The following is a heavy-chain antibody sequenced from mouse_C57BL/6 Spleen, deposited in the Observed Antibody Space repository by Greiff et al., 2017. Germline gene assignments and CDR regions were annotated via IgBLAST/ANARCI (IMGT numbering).Heavy chain of an antibody. V-gene: IGHV1-64*01. Sequence: QVHVKQPGAELVKPGASVKLSCKASGYTFTSYWMHWVKQRPGQGLEWIGMIHPNSGSTNYNEKFKSKATLTVDKSSSTAYMQLSSLTSEDSAVYYCARGAYYGSYWYFDVWGTGTTVTVSS. CDR3: ARGAYYGSYWYFDV. J-gene: IGHJ1*03. D-gene: IGHD1-1*01. CDR1: GYTFTSYW. CDR2: IHPNSGST.